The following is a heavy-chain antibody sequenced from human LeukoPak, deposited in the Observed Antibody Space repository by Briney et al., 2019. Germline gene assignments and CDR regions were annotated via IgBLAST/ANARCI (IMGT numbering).Heavy chain of an antibody. V-gene: IGHV3-21*01. CDR3: ARASGSVNPYYYYYMDV. D-gene: IGHD3-10*01. Sequence: GGSLRLSCAASGFTFSSYAMSWVRQAPGKGLEWVSSISSSSSYIYYADSVKGRFTISRDNAKNSLYLQMNSLRAEDTAVYYCARASGSVNPYYYYYMDVWGKGTTVTISS. CDR1: GFTFSSYA. CDR2: ISSSSSYI. J-gene: IGHJ6*03.